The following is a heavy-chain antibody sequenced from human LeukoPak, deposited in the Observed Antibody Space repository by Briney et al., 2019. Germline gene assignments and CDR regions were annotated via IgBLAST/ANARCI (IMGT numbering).Heavy chain of an antibody. Sequence: SETLSLTCTVSVGSINSHYWNWIRRPPGKGLEWIGYIYYSGSTNYNPSLKRRVTMSVDTSKNHSSLKLSSVTAADTAVYYCARMRDWFDPWGQGTLVTVSS. J-gene: IGHJ5*02. CDR1: VGSINSHY. V-gene: IGHV4-59*11. CDR2: IYYSGST. CDR3: ARMRDWFDP.